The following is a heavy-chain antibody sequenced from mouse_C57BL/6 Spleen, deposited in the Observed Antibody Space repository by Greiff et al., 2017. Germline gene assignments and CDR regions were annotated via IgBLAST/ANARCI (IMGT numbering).Heavy chain of an antibody. CDR2: IHPSDSDT. CDR3: AIPKNNGSSYPYFDY. Sequence: QVQLQQPGAELVKPGASVKVSCKASGYTFTSYWMHWVNQRPGQGLEWIGRIHPSDSDTNYNQKFKGKATLTVDKSSSTAYMQLSSLTSEDSAVYYGAIPKNNGSSYPYFDYWGQGTTLTVSS. J-gene: IGHJ2*01. V-gene: IGHV1-74*01. CDR1: GYTFTSYW. D-gene: IGHD1-1*01.